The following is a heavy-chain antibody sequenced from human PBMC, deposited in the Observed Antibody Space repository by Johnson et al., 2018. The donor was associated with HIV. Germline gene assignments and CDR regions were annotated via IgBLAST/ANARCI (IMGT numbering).Heavy chain of an antibody. D-gene: IGHD1-26*01. CDR3: AKDLAGGSYVVADAFDI. J-gene: IGHJ3*02. CDR1: VFTFSSYG. V-gene: IGHV3-33*06. Sequence: QVQLLESGGGVVQPGRSLRLSCAASVFTFSSYGMHWVRQAPGKGLEWVAVIWYDGSNKYYADSVKGRFTISRDNSKKTLYLQMNSLRAEDTAVYYCAKDLAGGSYVVADAFDIWGQGTMVTVSS. CDR2: IWYDGSNK.